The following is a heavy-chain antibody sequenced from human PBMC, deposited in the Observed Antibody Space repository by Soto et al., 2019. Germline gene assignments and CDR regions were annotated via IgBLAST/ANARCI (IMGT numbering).Heavy chain of an antibody. CDR1: GGTFSSYA. J-gene: IGHJ6*02. V-gene: IGHV1-69*01. CDR3: ARDPRYFSGGSCYREYYYYYYGMDV. D-gene: IGHD2-15*01. Sequence: QVQLVQSGAEVKKPGSSVKVSCKASGGTFSSYAISWVRQAPGQGLEWMGGIIPIFGTANYAQKFQGRVTITADESTSTAYMELSSLRSEDTAVYYCARDPRYFSGGSCYREYYYYYYGMDVWGQGTTVTVSS. CDR2: IIPIFGTA.